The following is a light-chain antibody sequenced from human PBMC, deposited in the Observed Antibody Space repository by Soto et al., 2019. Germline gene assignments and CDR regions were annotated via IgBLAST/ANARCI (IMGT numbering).Light chain of an antibody. J-gene: IGKJ5*01. V-gene: IGKV3D-15*01. Sequence: EIVMTQSRATLSVSPGERATLSCRASQSVSSNLAWYQQKPGQAPRLLIYDASNRATGTPARFSGSGSGTDFTLTISSLQSEDFAVYYCQQYNNWPITFGQGTRLEIK. CDR3: QQYNNWPIT. CDR2: DAS. CDR1: QSVSSN.